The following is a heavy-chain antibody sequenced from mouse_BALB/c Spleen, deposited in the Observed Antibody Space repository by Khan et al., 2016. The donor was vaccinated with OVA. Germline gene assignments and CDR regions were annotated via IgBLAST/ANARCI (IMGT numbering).Heavy chain of an antibody. CDR2: IDPANGNT. CDR3: ARWPRGY. V-gene: IGHV14-3*02. Sequence: VQLQQSGAELVKPGASVKLSCTASGYNIKDTYMHWVKQRPEQGLEWIGRIDPANGNTKYDPKFQGKATITADTPSNTAYLQLSSLTSEYTAVYYCARWPRGYWGQGTTLTVSS. CDR1: GYNIKDTY. J-gene: IGHJ2*01.